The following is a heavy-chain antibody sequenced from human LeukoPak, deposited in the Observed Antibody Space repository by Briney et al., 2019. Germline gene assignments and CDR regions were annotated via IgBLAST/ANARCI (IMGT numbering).Heavy chain of an antibody. CDR3: ARGDHYYYDSSGYYPALYCYGMDV. CDR2: IIPIFGTA. D-gene: IGHD3-22*01. CDR1: GGTFSSYA. V-gene: IGHV1-69*13. J-gene: IGHJ6*02. Sequence: GASVKVSCKASGGTFSSYAISWVRQAPGQGLEWMGGIIPIFGTANYAQKFQGRVTITADESTSTAYMELSSLRSEDTAVYYCARGDHYYYDSSGYYPALYCYGMDVWGQGTTVTVSS.